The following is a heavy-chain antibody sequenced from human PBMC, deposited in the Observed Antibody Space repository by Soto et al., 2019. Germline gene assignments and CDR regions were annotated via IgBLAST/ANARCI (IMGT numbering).Heavy chain of an antibody. CDR1: DGSINSYY. CDR2: IYYTGST. Sequence: SETLSLTCSVSDGSINSYYWTWIRQPPGKRLEWIGYIYYTGSTNYNPSLNNRVTISLDTSKNQVSLTLTSVTAADTAVYYCARERGSYYFDYWGQGTLVTVSS. CDR3: ARERGSYYFDY. J-gene: IGHJ4*02. V-gene: IGHV4-59*01. D-gene: IGHD2-15*01.